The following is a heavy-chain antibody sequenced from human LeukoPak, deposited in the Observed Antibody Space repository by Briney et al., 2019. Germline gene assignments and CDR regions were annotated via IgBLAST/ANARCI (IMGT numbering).Heavy chain of an antibody. CDR1: GGSFSGYY. V-gene: IGHV4-34*01. CDR3: ARVATTVTKWYFDL. J-gene: IGHJ2*01. CDR2: INHSGST. D-gene: IGHD4-11*01. Sequence: PSETLSLTCAVYGGSFSGYYWSWIRQPPGKGLEWIGEINHSGSTNYNPSLKSRVTISVDTSKNQFSLKLSSVTAADTAVYYCARVATTVTKWYFDLWGRGTLVTVSS.